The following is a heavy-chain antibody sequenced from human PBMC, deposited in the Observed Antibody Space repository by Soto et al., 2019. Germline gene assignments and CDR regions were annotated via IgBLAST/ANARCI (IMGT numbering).Heavy chain of an antibody. CDR3: ARYCSGGSCFSDY. CDR2: IYYSGST. Sequence: TLSLTCTVSGGSSSSSSYYWGWIRQPPGKGLEWIGYIYYSGSTYYNPSLKSRVTISVDTSKNQFSLKLSSVTAADTAVYYCARYCSGGSCFSDYWGQGTLVTVSS. CDR1: GGSSSSSSYY. V-gene: IGHV4-30-4*08. J-gene: IGHJ4*02. D-gene: IGHD2-15*01.